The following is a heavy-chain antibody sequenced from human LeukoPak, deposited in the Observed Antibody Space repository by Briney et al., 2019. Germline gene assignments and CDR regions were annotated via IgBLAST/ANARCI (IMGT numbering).Heavy chain of an antibody. D-gene: IGHD2-21*02. V-gene: IGHV5-51*01. CDR1: GFSLTNYW. J-gene: IGHJ3*02. Sequence: GESLKISCKGSGFSLTNYWIGWVRQVPGKGLDWMGIIYPGDSDTRYSPSFQGQVTISADKSINTAHLQWSSLQASDTAMYYCARQYCGGDCYPEPDAFDIWGQGTMVTVSS. CDR3: ARQYCGGDCYPEPDAFDI. CDR2: IYPGDSDT.